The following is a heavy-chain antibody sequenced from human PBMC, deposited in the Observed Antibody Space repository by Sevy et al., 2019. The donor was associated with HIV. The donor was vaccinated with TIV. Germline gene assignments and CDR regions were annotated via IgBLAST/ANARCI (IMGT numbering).Heavy chain of an antibody. CDR1: GFTVSSNY. CDR3: ARDGQYSSGLQSVDD. V-gene: IGHV3-53*01. CDR2: IYSGGST. J-gene: IGHJ4*02. D-gene: IGHD6-19*01. Sequence: GGSLRLSCAASGFTVSSNYMSWVRQAPGKGLEWVSVIYSGGSTYCADSVKGRFTISRDNSKITLYLQMNSLRAEDTAVYYCARDGQYSSGLQSVDDWGQGTLVTVSS.